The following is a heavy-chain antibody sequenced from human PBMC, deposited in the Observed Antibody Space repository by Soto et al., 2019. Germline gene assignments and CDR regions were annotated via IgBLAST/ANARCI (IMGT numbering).Heavy chain of an antibody. CDR3: ATWVDYGDYEGFDF. J-gene: IGHJ4*02. CDR2: VDPNCGGT. V-gene: IGHV1-2*04. Sequence: QVQLLQSGAEVKEPGASVKVSCKTSGYTFTDYKLHWVRQAPGQGLEWRGWVDPNCGGTNSAQKFQGSVPMTRDTSITTAYLELSRLTPNDSATYFCATWVDYGDYEGFDFWGQGTLVTVSS. CDR1: GYTFTDYK. D-gene: IGHD4-17*01.